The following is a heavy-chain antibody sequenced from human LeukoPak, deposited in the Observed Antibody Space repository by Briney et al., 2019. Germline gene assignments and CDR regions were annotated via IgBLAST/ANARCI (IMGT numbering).Heavy chain of an antibody. D-gene: IGHD2-21*01. J-gene: IGHJ4*02. V-gene: IGHV3-53*01. Sequence: AGGSLRLSCAASGFTFSSYAMSWVRQAPGKGLEWVSVIYSVGSTFYADSVKGRFTISRDNSKNTLYLEMNSLRAEDTAVYYCARGPVGVGKVDYWGQGTLVTVSS. CDR1: GFTFSSYA. CDR2: IYSVGST. CDR3: ARGPVGVGKVDY.